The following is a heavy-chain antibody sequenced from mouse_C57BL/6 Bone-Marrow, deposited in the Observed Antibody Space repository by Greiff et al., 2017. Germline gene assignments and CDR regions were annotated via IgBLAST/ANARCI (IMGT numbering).Heavy chain of an antibody. V-gene: IGHV1-9*01. CDR2: ILPGSGST. CDR3: ARTGYYYGSSYWFAY. CDR1: GYTFTGYW. D-gene: IGHD1-1*01. J-gene: IGHJ3*01. Sequence: VQLVESGAELMKPGASVKLSCKATGYTFTGYWIEWVKQRPGHGLEWIGEILPGSGSTNYNEKFKGKATFTADTSSNTAYMQLSSLTTVDSAIYYCARTGYYYGSSYWFAYWGQGTLVTVSA.